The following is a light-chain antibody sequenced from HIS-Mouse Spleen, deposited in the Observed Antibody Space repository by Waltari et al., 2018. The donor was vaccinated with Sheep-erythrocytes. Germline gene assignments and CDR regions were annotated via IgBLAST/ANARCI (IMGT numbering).Light chain of an antibody. CDR1: NLGDKY. V-gene: IGLV3-1*01. CDR3: QAWDSSIYV. CDR2: QDS. J-gene: IGLJ1*01. Sequence: SYELTQPPSVSVSPGQTASITCSGDNLGDKYACWYQQKPGQSLVLVIYQDSKRPSGIPERFSGSNSGNTATLTISGTQAMDEADYYCQAWDSSIYVFGTGTKVTVL.